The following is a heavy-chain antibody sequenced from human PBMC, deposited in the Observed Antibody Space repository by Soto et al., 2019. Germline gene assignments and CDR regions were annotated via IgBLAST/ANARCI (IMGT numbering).Heavy chain of an antibody. CDR3: ARGGRGYSYGYQVNFDY. CDR2: ISSSSSYI. J-gene: IGHJ4*02. CDR1: GLTFSSSS. D-gene: IGHD5-18*01. Sequence: GGSLRLSCAASGLTFSSSSMNWVRQAPGKGLEWVSSISSSSSYIYYADSVKGRFTISRDNAKNSLYLQMNSLRAEDTAVYYCARGGRGYSYGYQVNFDYWGQGTLVTVSS. V-gene: IGHV3-21*01.